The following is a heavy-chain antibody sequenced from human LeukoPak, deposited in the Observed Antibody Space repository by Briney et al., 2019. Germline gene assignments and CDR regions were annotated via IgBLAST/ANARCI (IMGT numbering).Heavy chain of an antibody. D-gene: IGHD3-16*01. J-gene: IGHJ4*02. CDR3: ARAGAYHFDN. Sequence: GGALRLSCAASGFTFTDYWMHWVRQAPGKGLVWVSIIITDTRGTYYADSVKGRFTISRDNAKNTLYLQMNSLRAEDTAVYYCARAGAYHFDNWGQGTLVTVSS. V-gene: IGHV3-74*01. CDR2: IITDTRGT. CDR1: GFTFTDYW.